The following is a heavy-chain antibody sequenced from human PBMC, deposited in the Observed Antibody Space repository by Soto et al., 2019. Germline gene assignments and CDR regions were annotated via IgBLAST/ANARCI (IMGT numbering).Heavy chain of an antibody. CDR3: ARNDVWDCWFDP. J-gene: IGHJ5*01. Sequence: PSETLSLTCTVSGGSISSSSYYWGWIRQPPGKGLEWIGSIYYSGSTYYNPSLKSRVTISVDPSKNQFSLKLSSVTAADTVVYYCARNDVWDCWFDPWGQGTMVTVSS. CDR2: IYYSGST. D-gene: IGHD1-26*01. V-gene: IGHV4-39*01. CDR1: GGSISSSSYY.